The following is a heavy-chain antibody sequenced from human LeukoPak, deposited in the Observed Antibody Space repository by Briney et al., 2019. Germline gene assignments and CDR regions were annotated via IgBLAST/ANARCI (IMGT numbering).Heavy chain of an antibody. V-gene: IGHV4-39*01. CDR1: GDSISSSSYY. D-gene: IGHD3-10*01. CDR3: ASAPRRGSRGGLDY. Sequence: PAETLSLTCTVSGDSISSSSYYWGWIRQPPGKGLEWIGSIYYSGSTYYSPSLKSRLTISVDTSKNQFSLRLTSVTAADTAVYYCASAPRRGSRGGLDYWGQGILVTVSS. J-gene: IGHJ4*02. CDR2: IYYSGST.